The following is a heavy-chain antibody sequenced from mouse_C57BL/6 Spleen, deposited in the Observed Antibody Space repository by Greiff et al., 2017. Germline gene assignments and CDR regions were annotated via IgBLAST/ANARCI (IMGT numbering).Heavy chain of an antibody. V-gene: IGHV1-26*01. CDR3: ARLDGRDFDY. D-gene: IGHD1-1*01. CDR2: INPNNGGT. CDR1: GYTFTDYY. J-gene: IGHJ2*01. Sequence: VQLQQSGPELVKPGASVKISCKASGYTFTDYYMNWVKQSHGKSLEWIGDINPNNGGTSYNQKFKGKATLTVDKSSSTAYMELRSLTSDDSAVYYCARLDGRDFDYWGQGTTLTVSS.